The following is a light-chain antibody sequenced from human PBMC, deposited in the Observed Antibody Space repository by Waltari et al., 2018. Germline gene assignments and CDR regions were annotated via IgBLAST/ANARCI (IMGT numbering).Light chain of an antibody. CDR3: SSYTSRSTLE. J-gene: IGLJ2*01. Sequence: QSALTQPASVSGSPGQSIILSCTGTSSDIGAYNYVSWYQQHPGKAPQLMIYYVTNRPSGVAYRFSGSKSGNTASLTISGLQAEDEADYYCSSYTSRSTLEFGGGTTLTVL. CDR2: YVT. V-gene: IGLV2-14*01. CDR1: SSDIGAYNY.